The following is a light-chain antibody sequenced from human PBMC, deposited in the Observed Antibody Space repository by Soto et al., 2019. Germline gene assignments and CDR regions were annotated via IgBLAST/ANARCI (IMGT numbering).Light chain of an antibody. V-gene: IGKV1-27*01. Sequence: DIQMTQSPSSLSASIGDRIAITCRASQGISDYLAWYQQKPGKVPNLLIYAASTLHSGVPSRFSGNGSGTEFTLTISSLQSEDFATYYCQRYGGTPYTFGPGTKVDIK. CDR3: QRYGGTPYT. J-gene: IGKJ3*01. CDR2: AAS. CDR1: QGISDY.